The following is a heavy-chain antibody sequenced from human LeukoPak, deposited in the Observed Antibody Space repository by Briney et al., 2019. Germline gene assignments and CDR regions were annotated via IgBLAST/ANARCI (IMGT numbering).Heavy chain of an antibody. V-gene: IGHV4-61*05. CDR1: GGSISSSSYY. D-gene: IGHD5-12*01. CDR3: ARVPTKRNWFDP. CDR2: IYYSGST. Sequence: SETLSLTCTVSGGSISSSSYYWGWIRQPPGKGLEWIGYIYYSGSTNYNPSLKSRVTISVDTSKNQFSLKLSSVTAADTAVYYCARVPTKRNWFDPWGQGILVTVSS. J-gene: IGHJ5*02.